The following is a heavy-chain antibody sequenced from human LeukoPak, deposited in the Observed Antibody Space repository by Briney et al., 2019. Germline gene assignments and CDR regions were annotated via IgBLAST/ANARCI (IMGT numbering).Heavy chain of an antibody. CDR2: IIPIFGTA. J-gene: IGHJ4*02. D-gene: IGHD1-26*01. CDR1: GGTFSSYA. V-gene: IGHV1-69*05. Sequence: SVKVSCKASGGTFSSYAISWVRQAPGQGLEWMGGIIPIFGTANYAQKFQGRVTITTDESTSTAYMELSSLRSEDTAVYYCARALSGSYSIFDYWGQGTLVNVSS. CDR3: ARALSGSYSIFDY.